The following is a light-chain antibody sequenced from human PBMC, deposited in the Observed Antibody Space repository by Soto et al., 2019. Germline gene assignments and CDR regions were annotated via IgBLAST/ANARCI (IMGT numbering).Light chain of an antibody. CDR1: QSVSSN. CDR3: QEYNNWPQT. CDR2: GAS. Sequence: EIVMTQSTATMSVSPGERTTLSCRASQSVSSNLAWYQQKPGQAPRLLICGASTRATGIPARFSGSGSGTEFTLTISSLQSKDFAVYYCQEYNNWPQTFGQGTKV. V-gene: IGKV3-15*01. J-gene: IGKJ1*01.